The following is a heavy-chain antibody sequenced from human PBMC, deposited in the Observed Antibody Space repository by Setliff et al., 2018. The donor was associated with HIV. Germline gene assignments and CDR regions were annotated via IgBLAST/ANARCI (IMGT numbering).Heavy chain of an antibody. CDR1: SGSISSGSYY. V-gene: IGHV4-39*07. J-gene: IGHJ4*02. D-gene: IGHD2-8*01. CDR2: INHSGST. Sequence: SETLSLTCTVSSGSISSGSYYWSWIRQPPGKGLEWTGQINHSGSTNYNPSLRSRVTISIGTSKNQFSLKLSSVTAADTAVYYCATGLIMAPDYWGQGSLVTVSS. CDR3: ATGLIMAPDY.